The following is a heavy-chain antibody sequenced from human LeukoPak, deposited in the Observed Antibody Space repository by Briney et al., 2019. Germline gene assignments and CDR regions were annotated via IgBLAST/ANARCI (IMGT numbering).Heavy chain of an antibody. CDR2: ISADGGGT. J-gene: IGHJ3*01. CDR1: GFTFSNYG. CDR3: AKSPSLQAFEV. V-gene: IGHV3-23*01. Sequence: GGSLRLSCVVSGFTFSNYGMSWVRQAPGKGLQCVATISADGGGTYYPDSVKGRFTISRDNSKNTLYLQMNSLRAEDTALYYCAKSPSLQAFEVWGQGTMVSVSS.